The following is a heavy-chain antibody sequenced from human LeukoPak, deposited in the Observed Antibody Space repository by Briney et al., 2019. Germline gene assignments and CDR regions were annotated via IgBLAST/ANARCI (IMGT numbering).Heavy chain of an antibody. CDR2: IYYSGST. J-gene: IGHJ6*03. CDR3: ARRDYDILTGYSYYYMDV. D-gene: IGHD3-9*01. CDR1: GGSIDSYY. V-gene: IGHV4-59*08. Sequence: PSETLSLTCTVSGGSIDSYYWSWIRQPPGKGLEWIGYIYYSGSTNYNPSLKSRVTISVDTSKNQFSLKLSSVTAADTAVYYCARRDYDILTGYSYYYMDVWGKGTTVTVSS.